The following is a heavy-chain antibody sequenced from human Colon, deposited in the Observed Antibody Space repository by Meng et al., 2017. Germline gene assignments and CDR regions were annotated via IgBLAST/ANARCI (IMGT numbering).Heavy chain of an antibody. Sequence: GGSWRLSCTASGFTFGSSNMNWVRQAPGKGLEGVSSIRSSSRYINYADSGKGRFTISRDNANNSLYLQMNDLRAEDTAVYYCARDPGGNDGSGTHDAFDLWGQGTMVTVSS. J-gene: IGHJ3*01. V-gene: IGHV3-21*01. D-gene: IGHD3-10*01. CDR2: IRSSSRYI. CDR3: ARDPGGNDGSGTHDAFDL. CDR1: GFTFGSSN.